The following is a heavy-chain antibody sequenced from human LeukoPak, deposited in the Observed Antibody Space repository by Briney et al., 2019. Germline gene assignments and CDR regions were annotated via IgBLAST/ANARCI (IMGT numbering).Heavy chain of an antibody. J-gene: IGHJ6*03. V-gene: IGHV3-23*01. CDR2: IIGSCDRT. D-gene: IGHD3-10*01. CDR1: GFTFSNYG. Sequence: GGTLRLSCAASGFTFSNYGMSCVRQAPGKGLEWVSGIIGSCDRTFYGDSVKGRFTISRENSKNTPYLQMNRRRDDETAVYYCAKTYYSSRAHYYYYYYMDVWGKGTTVTISS. CDR3: AKTYYSSRAHYYYYYYMDV.